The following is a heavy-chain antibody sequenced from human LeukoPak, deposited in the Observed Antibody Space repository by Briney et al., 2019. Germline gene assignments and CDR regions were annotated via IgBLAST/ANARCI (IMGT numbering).Heavy chain of an antibody. D-gene: IGHD6-6*01. J-gene: IGHJ4*02. Sequence: ASVKVSCKASGYTFTGYYMHWVRQAPGQGLEWMGWINPKSGGTNYAPKFQGRVTMTRDTSISTAYMELSRLRSDDTAVYYCARVSTGGYSSSAYWGQGTLVTVSS. CDR1: GYTFTGYY. CDR2: INPKSGGT. CDR3: ARVSTGGYSSSAY. V-gene: IGHV1-2*02.